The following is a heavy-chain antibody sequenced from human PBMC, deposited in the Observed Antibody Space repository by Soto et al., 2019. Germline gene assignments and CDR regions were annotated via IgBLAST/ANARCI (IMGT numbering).Heavy chain of an antibody. J-gene: IGHJ4*02. CDR3: VGLAYYFDY. Sequence: PGGSLRLSCAASGFTFSSYSIHWVRQAPGKGLQWVALISSDGAKKHYADSVKGRFSISRDNSKNMVSLHMNSLRTEDTAVYFCVGLAYYFDYWGQGALVTVSS. V-gene: IGHV3-30-3*01. CDR1: GFTFSSYS. CDR2: ISSDGAKK.